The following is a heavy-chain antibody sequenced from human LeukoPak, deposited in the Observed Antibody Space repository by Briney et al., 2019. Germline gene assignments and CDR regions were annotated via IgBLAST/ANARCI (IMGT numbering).Heavy chain of an antibody. J-gene: IGHJ5*02. D-gene: IGHD2-21*02. CDR2: INPNSGGT. Sequence: GASVTVSCTASGYTFTDYYMHWVRQAPGQGLEWMGWINPNSGGTNYAQKFQGKVTMTRDTSISTAYMELSRLRSDDTAMYYCTRVGVANCCGDCYGWFDPWGQGTLVTVSS. V-gene: IGHV1-2*02. CDR1: GYTFTDYY. CDR3: TRVGVANCCGDCYGWFDP.